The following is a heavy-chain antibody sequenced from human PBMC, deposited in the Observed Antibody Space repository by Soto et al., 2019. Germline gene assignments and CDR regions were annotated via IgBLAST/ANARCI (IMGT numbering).Heavy chain of an antibody. CDR3: ATRYGKTAFEI. Sequence: SETLSLTCTVSGGSIGTYYWSWIRQPPGKGLEWIGYIYYRGNTDYNPSLKSRVTISVDTSKNQFSLKLSSVTAADTAVYSCATRYGKTAFEIWGQGRMVTVS. CDR2: IYYRGNT. CDR1: GGSIGTYY. J-gene: IGHJ3*02. D-gene: IGHD5-18*01. V-gene: IGHV4-59*01.